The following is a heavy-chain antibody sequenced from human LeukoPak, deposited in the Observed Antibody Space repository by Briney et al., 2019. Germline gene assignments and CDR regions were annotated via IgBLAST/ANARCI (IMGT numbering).Heavy chain of an antibody. D-gene: IGHD3-16*01. CDR1: GFSFSSYA. J-gene: IGHJ4*02. V-gene: IGHV3-23*01. Sequence: GGSLRLSCAASGFSFSSYAMTWARQAPVKGLEWVSAISGDGTRTYYADSVKGRFTISRDNSKNTLYLEMSSLRVEDTAIYYCAKWPEGAMDYFDYWGQGTLVTVSS. CDR2: ISGDGTRT. CDR3: AKWPEGAMDYFDY.